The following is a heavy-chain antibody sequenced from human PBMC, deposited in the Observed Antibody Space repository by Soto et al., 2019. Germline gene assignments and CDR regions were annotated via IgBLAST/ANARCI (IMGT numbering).Heavy chain of an antibody. Sequence: GESLKISCQASGYSFSTYWIGWVRQTPGKGLEWMGIIFPGDSDTMYSPSFRGHVTISADTSRSTIYLQWTRLEASDTGIYYCARQHGIVPANRWIDPWGQGTLVTVSS. CDR1: GYSFSTYW. CDR2: IFPGDSDT. V-gene: IGHV5-51*01. CDR3: ARQHGIVPANRWIDP. D-gene: IGHD1-26*01. J-gene: IGHJ5*02.